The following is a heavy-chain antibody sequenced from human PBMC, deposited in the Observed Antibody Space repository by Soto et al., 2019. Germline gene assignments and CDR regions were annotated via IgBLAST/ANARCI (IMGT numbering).Heavy chain of an antibody. D-gene: IGHD6-13*01. CDR2: IWYDGSNK. Sequence: GGSLRLSCAASGFTFSSYGMHWVRQAPGKGLEWVAVIWYDGSNKYYADSVKGRFTISRDNSKNTLYLQMNSLRAEDTAVYYCARDFIAAAGIRLYGMDVWGQGTTVTVSS. J-gene: IGHJ6*02. CDR1: GFTFSSYG. V-gene: IGHV3-33*01. CDR3: ARDFIAAAGIRLYGMDV.